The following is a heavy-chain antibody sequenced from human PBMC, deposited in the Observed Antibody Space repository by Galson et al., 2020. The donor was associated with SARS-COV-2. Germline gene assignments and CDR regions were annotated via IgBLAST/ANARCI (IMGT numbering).Heavy chain of an antibody. Sequence: GESLKISCKTSGYTFINHNIAWVRQAPGQGLEWMGWISVFTGNTNYAQMVRDRLTITTDTSTSTAYMELRSLRSDDTAVYYCARDRVGGTDFDYWGQGTLVTVSS. CDR2: ISVFTGNT. V-gene: IGHV1-18*04. CDR1: GYTFINHN. D-gene: IGHD1-26*01. CDR3: ARDRVGGTDFDY. J-gene: IGHJ4*02.